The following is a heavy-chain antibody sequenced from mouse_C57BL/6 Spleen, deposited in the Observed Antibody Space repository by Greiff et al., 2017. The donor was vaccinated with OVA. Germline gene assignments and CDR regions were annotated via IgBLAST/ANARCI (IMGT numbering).Heavy chain of an antibody. D-gene: IGHD3-2*02. J-gene: IGHJ3*01. CDR1: GYAFSSSW. V-gene: IGHV1-82*01. Sequence: QVQLQQSGPELVKPGASVKISCKASGYAFSSSWMNWVKQRPGQGLEWIGRIYPGDGDTNYNGKFKGKATLTADKSSSTAYMQLSSLTSEDSAVYFCAMAAQATGFAYWGQGTLVTVSA. CDR3: AMAAQATGFAY. CDR2: IYPGDGDT.